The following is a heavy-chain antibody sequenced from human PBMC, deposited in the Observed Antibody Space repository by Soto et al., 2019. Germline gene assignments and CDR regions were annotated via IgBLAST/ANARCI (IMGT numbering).Heavy chain of an antibody. CDR3: ARWGWNDYVWGSYRYNRYYYYGMDV. D-gene: IGHD3-16*02. Sequence: ASETLSLTCAVYGGSFSGYYWSWVRQPPGKGLEWIGEINHSGSTNYNPSLKSRVTISVDTSKNQFSLKLSSVTAADTAVYYCARWGWNDYVWGSYRYNRYYYYGMDVWGQGTTVTVSS. J-gene: IGHJ6*02. V-gene: IGHV4-34*01. CDR2: INHSGST. CDR1: GGSFSGYY.